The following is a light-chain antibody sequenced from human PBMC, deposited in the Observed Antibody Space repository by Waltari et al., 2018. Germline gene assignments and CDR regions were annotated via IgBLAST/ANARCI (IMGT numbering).Light chain of an antibody. CDR3: CSFAGTFVF. Sequence: QSALTQPRSVSGSPGQSVTISCTGTSGDVGSYTDVPCYQQHPGKAPKLIIYDVSQRPSGVPDRFSGSKSGSTASLTISGLQSEDEADYFCCSFAGTFVFFGGGTNLAVL. V-gene: IGLV2-11*01. CDR1: SGDVGSYTD. CDR2: DVS. J-gene: IGLJ2*01.